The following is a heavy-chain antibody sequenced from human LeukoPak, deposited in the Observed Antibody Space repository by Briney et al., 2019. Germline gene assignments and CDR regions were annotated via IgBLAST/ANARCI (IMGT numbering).Heavy chain of an antibody. D-gene: IGHD6-19*01. J-gene: IGHJ6*03. CDR1: GYTFTGYY. V-gene: IGHV1-8*03. CDR3: ARRAVDNSYYYYMDV. CDR2: MNPKSGNT. Sequence: ASVKVSCTASGYTFTGYYMHWVRQATGQGLEWMGWMNPKSGNTGYAQKFQGRVTITRNTSISTAYMEVSSLRYEDTAVYYCARRAVDNSYYYYMDVWGKGTTVTVSS.